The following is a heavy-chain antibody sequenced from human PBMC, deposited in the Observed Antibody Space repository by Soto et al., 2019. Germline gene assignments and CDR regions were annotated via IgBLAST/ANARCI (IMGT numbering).Heavy chain of an antibody. V-gene: IGHV1-8*01. CDR1: GYTFTSYD. J-gene: IGHJ4*02. Sequence: ASVKVSCKASGYTFTSYDINWVRQATGQGLEWMGWMNPNSGNTGYAQKFQGRVTMTRNTSISTAYMELSSLRSEDTAVYYCARGPYCSSTSCLIYYFDYWGQGTLVTVSS. D-gene: IGHD2-2*01. CDR3: ARGPYCSSTSCLIYYFDY. CDR2: MNPNSGNT.